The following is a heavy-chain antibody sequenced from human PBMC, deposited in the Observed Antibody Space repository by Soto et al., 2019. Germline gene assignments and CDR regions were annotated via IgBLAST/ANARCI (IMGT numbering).Heavy chain of an antibody. V-gene: IGHV3-21*06. CDR3: AKFTEPGYSSIWYYFEY. D-gene: IGHD6-19*01. J-gene: IGHJ4*02. CDR1: GFTFSGYS. Sequence: GSLRLSCVGSGFTFSGYSMAWVRQAPGRGLEWVASISSRSTNIDYADSVKGRFTISRDNAKNLVSLQMSSLRGEDTALYYCAKFTEPGYSSIWYYFEYWGQGTPVTVSS. CDR2: ISSRSTNI.